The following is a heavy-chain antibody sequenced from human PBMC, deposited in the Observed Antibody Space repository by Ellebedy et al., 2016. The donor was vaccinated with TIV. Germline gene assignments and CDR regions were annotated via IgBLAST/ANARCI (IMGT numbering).Heavy chain of an antibody. D-gene: IGHD6-19*01. Sequence: SETLSLXXAVYGGSFSGYYWSWIRQPPGKGLEWIGEINHSGSTNYNPSLKSRVTISVDTSKNQFSLKLSSVTAADTAVYYCAREKGSSSSGWYPDYWGQGTLVTVSS. CDR1: GGSFSGYY. J-gene: IGHJ4*02. CDR3: AREKGSSSSGWYPDY. CDR2: INHSGST. V-gene: IGHV4-34*01.